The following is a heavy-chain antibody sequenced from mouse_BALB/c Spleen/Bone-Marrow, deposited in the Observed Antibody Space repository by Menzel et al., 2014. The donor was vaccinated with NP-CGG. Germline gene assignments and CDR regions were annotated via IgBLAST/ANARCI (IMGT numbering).Heavy chain of an antibody. D-gene: IGHD1-1*01. V-gene: IGHV5-17*02. CDR3: ARSRCPDYGTSSFDY. CDR2: ISSGSSII. Sequence: EVQLQQSGGGLVQPGGSRKLSCATSGFNFHTFGMHWVRQAPEKGLEWVAYISSGSSIIYYADTVRGRFTISRDNPKXTPFPQLTSLRSADTAMYFCARSRCPDYGTSSFDYWGQGTPVTVSS. J-gene: IGHJ2*01. CDR1: GFNFHTFG.